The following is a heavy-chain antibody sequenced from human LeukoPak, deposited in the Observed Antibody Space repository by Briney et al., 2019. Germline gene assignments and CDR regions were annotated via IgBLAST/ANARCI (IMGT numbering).Heavy chain of an antibody. CDR2: ISGSGGST. CDR3: AKDTQLVAATSFDY. V-gene: IGHV3-23*01. Sequence: GGSLRLSCAASGFTFSSYAMRRVRQAPGKGLEWVSAISGSGGSTYYADSVKGRFTISRDNSKNTLYLQMNSPRPEDTAVYYCAKDTQLVAATSFDYWGQGTLVTVSS. CDR1: GFTFSSYA. D-gene: IGHD2-15*01. J-gene: IGHJ4*02.